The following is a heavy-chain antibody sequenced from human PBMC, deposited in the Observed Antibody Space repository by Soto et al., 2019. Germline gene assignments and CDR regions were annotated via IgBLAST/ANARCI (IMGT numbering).Heavy chain of an antibody. Sequence: PGGSLRLSCAASGFTFSTYGMHWVRLAQGKGLEWVAVISYDGTNKLYADSMKGRFTISRDNSKNTLYLQMNSLRADDTAIYYCVRDLWPQAFDIWGQGTMVTVSS. J-gene: IGHJ3*02. V-gene: IGHV3-30*03. CDR3: VRDLWPQAFDI. CDR1: GFTFSTYG. CDR2: ISYDGTNK.